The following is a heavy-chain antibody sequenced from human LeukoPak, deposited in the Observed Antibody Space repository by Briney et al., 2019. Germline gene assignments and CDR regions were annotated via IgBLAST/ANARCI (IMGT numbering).Heavy chain of an antibody. D-gene: IGHD1-20*01. CDR1: GFTFSSYA. Sequence: PGRSLRLSCAASGFTFSSYAMHWVRQAPGKGLEWVAVISYDGSNKYYADSVKGRFTISRDNSKNTLYLQMNSLRAEDTAVYYCARGGITGTKYYFDYWGQGTLVTVSS. CDR3: ARGGITGTKYYFDY. CDR2: ISYDGSNK. J-gene: IGHJ4*02. V-gene: IGHV3-30-3*01.